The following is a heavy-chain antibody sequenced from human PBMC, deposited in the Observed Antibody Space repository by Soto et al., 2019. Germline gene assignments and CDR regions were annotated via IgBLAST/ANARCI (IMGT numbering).Heavy chain of an antibody. CDR2: IYYSGST. Sequence: SETLSLTCTVSGVSISSGDYYWSWIRQPPGKGLEWIGYIYYSGSTYYNPSLKSRVTISVDTSKNQFSLKLSSVTAADTAVYYCARATKYTIFGVVIRQSFDYWGQGTLVTVSS. CDR3: ARATKYTIFGVVIRQSFDY. CDR1: GVSISSGDYY. V-gene: IGHV4-30-4*01. J-gene: IGHJ4*02. D-gene: IGHD3-3*01.